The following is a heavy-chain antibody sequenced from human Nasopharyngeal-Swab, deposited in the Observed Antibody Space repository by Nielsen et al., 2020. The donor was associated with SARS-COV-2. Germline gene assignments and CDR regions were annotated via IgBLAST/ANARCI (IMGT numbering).Heavy chain of an antibody. Sequence: GESLKISCQASGYRFTNYLIGWVRQKPDKGLEWMAILFPADSETRYNPSFQGQVTISADNLISTTYLQWNSLAASDTAMYYCARVDSSGSTSNWFDPWGQGTLVTVSS. CDR1: GYRFTNYL. V-gene: IGHV5-51*04. D-gene: IGHD3-10*01. CDR3: ARVDSSGSTSNWFDP. CDR2: LFPADSET. J-gene: IGHJ5*02.